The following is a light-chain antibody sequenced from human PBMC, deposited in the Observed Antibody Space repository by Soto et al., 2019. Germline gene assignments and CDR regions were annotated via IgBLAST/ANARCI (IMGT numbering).Light chain of an antibody. J-gene: IGLJ2*01. V-gene: IGLV2-18*02. CDR1: SSDVGSYNR. CDR2: EVS. CDR3: SSYTSSSTVV. Sequence: QSALTQPPSVSGSPGQSVTISCTGTSSDVGSYNRVSWYQQPPGTAPKLMIYEVSNRPSGVPDRFSGSKSGNTASLTISGXXXXXXXXXXCSSYTSSSTVVFGGGTKLTV.